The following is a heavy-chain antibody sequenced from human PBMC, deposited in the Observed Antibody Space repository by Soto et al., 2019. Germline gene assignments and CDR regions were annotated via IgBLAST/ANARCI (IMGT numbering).Heavy chain of an antibody. CDR2: IYYSGST. CDR3: ARTSYDSSGTAADP. J-gene: IGHJ5*02. D-gene: IGHD3-22*01. Sequence: SETLSLTCTVSGGSISSGNNYWSWIRQHPGKGLEWIGYIYYSGSTYYNPSLKSRVTISVDTSKNQFSLKLSSVTAADTAVYYCARTSYDSSGTAADPWGQGTPVTVSS. V-gene: IGHV4-31*03. CDR1: GGSISSGNNY.